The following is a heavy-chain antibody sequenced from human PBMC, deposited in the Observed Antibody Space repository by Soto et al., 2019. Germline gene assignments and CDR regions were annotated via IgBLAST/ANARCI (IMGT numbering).Heavy chain of an antibody. Sequence: SETLSLTCVVSGGSLSDYFWSWIRQPPGMALERIGEINHLGSINYNPSFQGHVTISADKSINTAYLQWSSLKASDTAMYYCTRPDFYYGSGDWAFWGQGTPVTVSS. J-gene: IGHJ4*02. CDR2: INHLGSI. CDR1: GGSLSDYF. V-gene: IGHV4-34*01. D-gene: IGHD3-10*01. CDR3: TRPDFYYGSGDWAF.